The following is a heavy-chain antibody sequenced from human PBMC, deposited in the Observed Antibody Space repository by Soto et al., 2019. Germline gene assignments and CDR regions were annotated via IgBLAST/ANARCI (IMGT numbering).Heavy chain of an antibody. J-gene: IGHJ3*01. D-gene: IGHD5-18*01. V-gene: IGHV3-30*18. CDR3: VKGDLDTAVVNSPDAFDF. CDR2: ISYDGNNK. Sequence: WSLRLACEASGFSFYDFVMHWVGKAPGKGLEWVAVISYDGNNKYYAQSVKGRFTISRDNSKNTLFLNMDSLRPEDTAVYHCVKGDLDTAVVNSPDAFDFWAPGTMVPISS. CDR1: GFSFYDFV.